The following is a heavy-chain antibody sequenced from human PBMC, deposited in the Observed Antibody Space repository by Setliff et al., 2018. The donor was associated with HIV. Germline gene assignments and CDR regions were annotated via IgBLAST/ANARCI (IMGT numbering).Heavy chain of an antibody. D-gene: IGHD3-10*01. CDR2: ISWNSGSI. CDR1: GFTFDDYA. J-gene: IGHJ6*03. CDR3: ARDWVSLDRGTSMDV. Sequence: PGGSLRLSCAASGFTFDDYAMHWVRQAPGKGLEWVSGISWNSGSIGYADSVKGRFTISRDNAKNSLYLQMNSLRAEDTAVYYCARDWVSLDRGTSMDVWGKGTTVTVSS. V-gene: IGHV3-9*01.